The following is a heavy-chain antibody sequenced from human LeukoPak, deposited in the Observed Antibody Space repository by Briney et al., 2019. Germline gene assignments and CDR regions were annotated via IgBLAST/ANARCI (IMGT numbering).Heavy chain of an antibody. V-gene: IGHV3-7*01. CDR1: GFTISSYW. CDR2: IKQDGSEK. Sequence: PGGSLRLSCEASGFTISSYWMSWVRQAPGKGLEWVANIKQDGSEKHYVDSVKGRFTISRDNAKNTVYLQMNSLRAEDTAVYYCARGGYGSIDYWGQGTLVTVSS. J-gene: IGHJ4*02. D-gene: IGHD4-17*01. CDR3: ARGGYGSIDY.